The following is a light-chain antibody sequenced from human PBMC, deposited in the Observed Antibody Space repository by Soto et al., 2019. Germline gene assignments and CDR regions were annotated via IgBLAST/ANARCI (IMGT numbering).Light chain of an antibody. CDR3: QQYDNVPLT. J-gene: IGKJ4*01. CDR2: DAP. Sequence: IQMTQSPSSLSASVGDRVTITCRASQDIGNDLGWYQQKPGKAPNLLIYDAPNLETGVPSRFSGSGSGTHFTFTISSLQPEDTATYYCQQYDNVPLTFGGGTKVEIK. V-gene: IGKV1-33*01. CDR1: QDIGND.